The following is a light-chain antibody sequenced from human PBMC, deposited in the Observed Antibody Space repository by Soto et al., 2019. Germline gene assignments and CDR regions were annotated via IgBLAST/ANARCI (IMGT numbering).Light chain of an antibody. Sequence: QSALTQPASVSGSPGQSITISCTGTSGDIGSYNRVSWYQQHPGKAPKLIIYEVTDRPSGVSNRFSGSKSGNTASLPISGLQAEDEAEYYCSSYTNIKTRACVFGTGTKLTVL. J-gene: IGLJ1*01. CDR1: SGDIGSYNR. CDR2: EVT. V-gene: IGLV2-14*01. CDR3: SSYTNIKTRACV.